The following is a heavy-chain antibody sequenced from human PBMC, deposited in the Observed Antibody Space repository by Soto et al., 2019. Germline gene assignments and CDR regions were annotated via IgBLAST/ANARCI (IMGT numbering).Heavy chain of an antibody. CDR3: ARGGWYKDA. V-gene: IGHV4-59*01. D-gene: IGHD6-19*01. Sequence: QVQLQESGPGLVKPSETLSLTCTVSGGSRTRFYWSWVRQPPGGGLECIGYIYYDGNTNYNPSLRSRVNLSVDTSKNQFSLKLTSVTAADTAIYYCARGGWYKDAWGRGTLVTVSS. J-gene: IGHJ5*02. CDR2: IYYDGNT. CDR1: GGSRTRFY.